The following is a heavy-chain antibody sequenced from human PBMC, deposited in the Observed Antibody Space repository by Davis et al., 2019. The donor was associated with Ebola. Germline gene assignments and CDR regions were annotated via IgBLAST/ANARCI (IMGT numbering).Heavy chain of an antibody. J-gene: IGHJ5*02. D-gene: IGHD1-14*01. Sequence: SVKVSCKASGITFTSIALQWVRQARGQRLEWLGWIAAATGNTNYAQKFQDSVIITRALSKSTVYMGLSSSGSEDPAVYYCAGIGFDPWGKGTLVIVSS. CDR1: GITFTSIA. CDR2: IAAATGNT. CDR3: AGIGFDP. V-gene: IGHV1-58*01.